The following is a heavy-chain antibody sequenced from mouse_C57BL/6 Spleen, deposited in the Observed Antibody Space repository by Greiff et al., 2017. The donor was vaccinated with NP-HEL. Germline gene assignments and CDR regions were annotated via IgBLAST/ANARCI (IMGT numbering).Heavy chain of an antibody. CDR1: GYTFTSYW. Sequence: QVQLQQPGAELVRPGTSVKLSCKASGYTFTSYWMHWVKQRPGQGLEWIGVIDPSDSFTNYNQKFKGKATLTVDTSSSTAYRQLSSLTSEDSAGYYCAMRYYYAMDYWGQGTSVTVSS. J-gene: IGHJ4*01. CDR2: IDPSDSFT. CDR3: AMRYYYAMDY. V-gene: IGHV1-59*01.